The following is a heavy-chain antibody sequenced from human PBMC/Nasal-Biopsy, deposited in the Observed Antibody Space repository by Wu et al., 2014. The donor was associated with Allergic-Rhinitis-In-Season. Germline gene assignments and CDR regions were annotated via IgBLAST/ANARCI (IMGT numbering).Heavy chain of an antibody. Sequence: LRLSCAASGFSFSSHAMSWVRQAPGKGLEWVSSISGRGDHTNYADSVKGRFTISRDNSKNTLYLQMNSLRADDTAAYYCAKDQGITIFGGGSGYGMDAWGQGTTVTVSS. CDR3: AKDQGITIFGGGSGYGMDA. CDR2: ISGRGDHT. CDR1: GFSFSSHA. V-gene: IGHV3-23*01. D-gene: IGHD3-3*01. J-gene: IGHJ6*02.